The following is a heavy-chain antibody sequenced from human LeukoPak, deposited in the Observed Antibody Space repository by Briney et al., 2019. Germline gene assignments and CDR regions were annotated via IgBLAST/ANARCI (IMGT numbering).Heavy chain of an antibody. D-gene: IGHD3-22*01. CDR1: GYTFTGYY. CDR3: ARDSSVASSGSPVYYYYMDV. J-gene: IGHJ6*03. CDR2: INPSSGGT. Sequence: GASVKVSCKASGYTFTGYYMHLVRQAPGQGLEWMGWINPSSGGTNYAQKFQGRVSMTRDTSISTAYMELSRLRSDDTAVYYCARDSSVASSGSPVYYYYMDVWGKGTTVPVSS. V-gene: IGHV1-2*02.